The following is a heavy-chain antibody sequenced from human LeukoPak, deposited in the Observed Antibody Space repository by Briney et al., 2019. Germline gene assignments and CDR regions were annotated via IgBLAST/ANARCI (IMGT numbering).Heavy chain of an antibody. CDR2: INPSGGST. D-gene: IGHD3-16*01. V-gene: IGHV1-46*01. CDR3: ARGWGRSGDFDY. J-gene: IGHJ4*02. CDR1: GYTFTSYY. Sequence: ASVKVSCKASGYTFTSYYMHWVRQAPGQGLEWMAIINPSGGSTSYAQKFQGRVTMTTDTSTSTAYMELRSLRSDDTAVYYCARGWGRSGDFDYWGQGTLVTVSS.